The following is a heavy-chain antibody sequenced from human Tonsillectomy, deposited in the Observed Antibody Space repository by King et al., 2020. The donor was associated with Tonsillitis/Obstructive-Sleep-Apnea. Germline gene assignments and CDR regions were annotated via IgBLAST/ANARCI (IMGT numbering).Heavy chain of an antibody. V-gene: IGHV3-11*05. D-gene: IGHD3-10*01. J-gene: IGHJ4*02. Sequence: VQLVESGGGLVKPGGSLRLSCAASGFTFSDYYMSWIRQAPGKGLEWVSYISSRGSYTNYADSVKGRITISRDNAKNSLYLQMDSLRAEETAMYYCARGQDCGSGSYYPDYWGQGTLVTVSS. CDR2: ISSRGSYT. CDR3: ARGQDCGSGSYYPDY. CDR1: GFTFSDYY.